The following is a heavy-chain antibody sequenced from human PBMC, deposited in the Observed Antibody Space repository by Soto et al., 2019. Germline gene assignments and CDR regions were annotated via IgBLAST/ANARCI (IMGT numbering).Heavy chain of an antibody. CDR3: ARDSGDTTLRQWGGSFPS. CDR1: GFTFTNYY. V-gene: IGHV1-46*01. J-gene: IGHJ5*02. Sequence: ASVKVSCKASGFTFTNYYIHWVRQAPGQGLEWMGLINPSGGGTFYAQKFQGRVTVTRDTSTGTVYMELSNLRSEDTAVYFCARDSGDTTLRQWGGSFPSWGQGALLTGSS. CDR2: INPSGGGT. D-gene: IGHD3-3*01.